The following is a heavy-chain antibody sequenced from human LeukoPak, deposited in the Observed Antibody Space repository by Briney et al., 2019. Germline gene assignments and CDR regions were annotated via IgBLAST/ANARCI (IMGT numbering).Heavy chain of an antibody. CDR1: GGSISSYY. CDR3: ARARRCSSTSCYFDRYFDL. D-gene: IGHD2-2*01. V-gene: IGHV4-4*07. J-gene: IGHJ2*01. CDR2: IYTSGST. Sequence: SETLSLTCTVSGGSISSYYWSWIRQPAGKGLEWLGRIYTSGSTNYNPSLKSRVTMSVDTSKNQFSLKLSSVTAADTAVYCARARRCSSTSCYFDRYFDLWGRGTLVTVSS.